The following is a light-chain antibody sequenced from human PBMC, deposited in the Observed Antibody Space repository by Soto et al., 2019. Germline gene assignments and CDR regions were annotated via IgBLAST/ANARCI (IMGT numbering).Light chain of an antibody. CDR2: KAS. CDR3: QQYNSYST. J-gene: IGKJ1*01. V-gene: IGKV1-5*03. CDR1: QSISSW. Sequence: DIQMTQSPSTLSASVGDRVTITCRASQSISSWLAWYQQKPGKAPKLLIYKASSLESGVPSRFSGSGSGTEFTLTISSLQPDDFGTYYWQQYNSYSTFGQGTKVEIK.